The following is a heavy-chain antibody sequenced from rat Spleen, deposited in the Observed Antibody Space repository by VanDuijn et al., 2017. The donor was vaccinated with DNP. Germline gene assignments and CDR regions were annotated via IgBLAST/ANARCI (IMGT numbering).Heavy chain of an antibody. D-gene: IGHD1-9*01. J-gene: IGHJ2*01. CDR2: ISTGGGDT. V-gene: IGHV5-25*01. CDR3: ASHTYYEYNFFVY. Sequence: EVQLVESGGGLVQPGRSMKLSCAASGFTFSNYYMAWVRQAPTKGLEWVASISTGGGDTYYRDSVKGRFTMSRDNAKSTLYLQMNSLRSEDTATYYCASHTYYEYNFFVYWGQGVMVTVSS. CDR1: GFTFSNYY.